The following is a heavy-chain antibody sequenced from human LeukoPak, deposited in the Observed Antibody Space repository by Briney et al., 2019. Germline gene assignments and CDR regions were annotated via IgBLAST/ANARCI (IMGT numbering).Heavy chain of an antibody. CDR3: ARPLYRITGTTWPYYYMDV. V-gene: IGHV4-34*01. CDR2: INHSGST. D-gene: IGHD1-7*01. J-gene: IGHJ6*03. CDR1: GGSFSGYY. Sequence: PSETLSLTCAVYGGSFSGYYWSWIRQPPGKGLEWIGEINHSGSTNYNPSLKSRVTISVDTSKNQFSLKLSSVTAADTAVYYCARPLYRITGTTWPYYYMDVCGKGTTVTVSS.